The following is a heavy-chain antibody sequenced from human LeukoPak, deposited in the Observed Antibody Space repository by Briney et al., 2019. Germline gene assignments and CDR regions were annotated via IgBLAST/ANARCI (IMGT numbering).Heavy chain of an antibody. CDR2: FDPEDGET. CDR3: AASPLVVAASGAHLYYYYGMDV. Sequence: ASVKVSCKVSGYTLTELSMHWVRQAPGKGLEWIGGFDPEDGETIYAQKSQGRVTMTEDTSTDTAYMELSSLRSEDTAVYYCAASPLVVAASGAHLYYYYGMDVWGQGTTVTVSS. CDR1: GYTLTELS. V-gene: IGHV1-24*01. J-gene: IGHJ6*02. D-gene: IGHD2-15*01.